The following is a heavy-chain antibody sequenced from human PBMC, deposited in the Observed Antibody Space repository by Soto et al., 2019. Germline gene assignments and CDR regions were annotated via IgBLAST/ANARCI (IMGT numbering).Heavy chain of an antibody. Sequence: GGSLRLSCAASGFTFSTYAMTWVRQAPGKGLEWVPLISNSGDGTYYADSVKGRFTISRDNSQRTLNLQMNSLRAEDTAVYYCAKNGDFWSWGMDVWGQGTTVTVSS. J-gene: IGHJ6*02. CDR3: AKNGDFWSWGMDV. CDR1: GFTFSTYA. V-gene: IGHV3-23*01. D-gene: IGHD3-3*01. CDR2: ISNSGDGT.